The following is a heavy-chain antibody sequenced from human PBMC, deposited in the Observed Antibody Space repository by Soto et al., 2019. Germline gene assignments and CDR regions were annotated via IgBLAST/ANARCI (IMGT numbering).Heavy chain of an antibody. V-gene: IGHV5-51*01. D-gene: IGHD5-18*01. CDR2: IYPDDSDT. Sequence: GESLKISCEASGYRFTTSWIAWVRQMPGKGLEWMGVIYPDDSDTKYSPSFQGHVTMSVDKSINTAYLQRSSLEASDTAIYYCVRRGPIYSYGPDYFDSRGQGTLVTVSS. CDR1: GYRFTTSW. CDR3: VRRGPIYSYGPDYFDS. J-gene: IGHJ4*02.